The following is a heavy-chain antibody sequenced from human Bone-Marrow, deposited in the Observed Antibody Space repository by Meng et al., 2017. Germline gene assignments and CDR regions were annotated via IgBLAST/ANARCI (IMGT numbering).Heavy chain of an antibody. CDR1: GFTFSNAW. Sequence: VPLLGRGGGLVQPGGSLRSSVAASGFTFSNAWMTWVRQAPGKGLEWIGRMKSNVDGGTVDYAAAVKGRFFISRDYSENTFYLQMNSLKTEDTAVYYCSGHVDYWGHGTLVTVSS. J-gene: IGHJ4*01. V-gene: IGHV3-15*01. CDR2: MKSNVDGGTV. CDR3: SGHVDY.